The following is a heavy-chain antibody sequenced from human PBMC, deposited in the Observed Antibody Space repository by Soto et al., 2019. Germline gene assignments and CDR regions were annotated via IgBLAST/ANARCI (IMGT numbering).Heavy chain of an antibody. D-gene: IGHD3-16*01. CDR2: IIPMFGTT. Sequence: QVQLVQSGAEVKKPGSSVKVSCKASGGTFSNYAISWVRQAPGQGLEWMGGIIPMFGTTNYAQKFQGRVTITADESTSTDNMELSSLRSEDTAVYYCASDLGYYDYWGQGTLVTVSS. CDR3: ASDLGYYDY. J-gene: IGHJ4*02. V-gene: IGHV1-69*01. CDR1: GGTFSNYA.